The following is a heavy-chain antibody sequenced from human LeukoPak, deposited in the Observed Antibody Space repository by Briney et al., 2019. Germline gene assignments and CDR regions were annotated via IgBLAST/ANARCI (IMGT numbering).Heavy chain of an antibody. CDR1: GFTLGPYA. D-gene: IGHD2/OR15-2a*01. V-gene: IGHV3-43*02. J-gene: IGHJ6*02. Sequence: PGGSLRLSCAASGFTLGPYAMHWVRQRPGKGLDWVAHINADGGRTFYADSVEGRFTISRDNSKDSLYLQMNSLTTDDTALYYCGTWAFYHSLHVWGQGTTVTVSS. CDR2: INADGGRT. CDR3: GTWAFYHSLHV.